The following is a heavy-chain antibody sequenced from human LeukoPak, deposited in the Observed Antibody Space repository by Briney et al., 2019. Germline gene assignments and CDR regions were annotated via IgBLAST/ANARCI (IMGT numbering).Heavy chain of an antibody. CDR1: GFIFSSYG. CDR3: AKSEYSNSPDGHYFDY. J-gene: IGHJ4*02. CDR2: ISYDGRNQ. Sequence: PGGSLRLSCEASGFIFSSYGFHWVRQAPGKGLEWVTLISYDGRNQYYGQSVKGRFTISRDNSKNIVYLQMNSLRGEDTAVYYCAKSEYSNSPDGHYFDYWGRGTLVTVSS. V-gene: IGHV3-30*18. D-gene: IGHD6-6*01.